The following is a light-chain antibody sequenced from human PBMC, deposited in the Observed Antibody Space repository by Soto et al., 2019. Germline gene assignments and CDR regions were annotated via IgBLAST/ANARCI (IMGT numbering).Light chain of an antibody. CDR2: NTS. V-gene: IGKV3-20*01. CDR3: QHYGGSFI. CDR1: QSINSKS. J-gene: IGKJ3*01. Sequence: EIVLTQSPGTLSLSPGEGATVSCRVSQSINSKSLVWYQRKFGQAPMLLIYNTSSRATGIPDRFSGSGSGTDFTLSISRLEPEDFAVYYCQHYGGSFIFGPGTKVDIK.